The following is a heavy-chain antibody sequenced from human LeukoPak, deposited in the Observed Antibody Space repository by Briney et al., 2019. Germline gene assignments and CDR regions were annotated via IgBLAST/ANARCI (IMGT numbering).Heavy chain of an antibody. V-gene: IGHV3-23*01. CDR2: ISGSGGST. CDR3: AADYYDSSGHHFDY. Sequence: PGGSLRLSCAAAGFTFISYAISWVRQAPGKGLEWVSAISGSGGSTYYADSVKGRFTISRDNSQNTLYLQMNSLGAEDTAVYYCAADYYDSSGHHFDYWGQGTLVTVSS. J-gene: IGHJ4*02. CDR1: GFTFISYA. D-gene: IGHD3-22*01.